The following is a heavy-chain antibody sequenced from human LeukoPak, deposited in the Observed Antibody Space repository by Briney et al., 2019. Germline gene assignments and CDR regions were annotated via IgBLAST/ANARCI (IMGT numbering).Heavy chain of an antibody. V-gene: IGHV4-61*02. CDR3: ALGGTARDDY. J-gene: IGHJ4*02. CDR1: GDSINSGNYF. D-gene: IGHD1-7*01. CDR2: IHSGGST. Sequence: PSQTLSLTCTVSGDSINSGNYFWSWIRQPAGKGLEWIGRIHSGGSTSYNPSPKSRVTLSIDTSKNQFFLKLSSVTAADTAVYFCALGGTARDDYWGQGALVTVSS.